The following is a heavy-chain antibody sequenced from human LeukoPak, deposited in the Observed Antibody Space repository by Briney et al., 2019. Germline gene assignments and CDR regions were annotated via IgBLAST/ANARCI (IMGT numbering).Heavy chain of an antibody. J-gene: IGHJ6*02. CDR2: INPSGGST. CDR3: ARDPRMDV. CDR1: GYTFTNYY. V-gene: IGHV1-46*01. Sequence: ASVKVSCKASGYTFTNYYMHWVRQAPGQGLEWMGIINPSGGSTIYAQRSQGRVTMTRDTSTTTVYMELSSLRSEDTAVYYCARDPRMDVWGQGTTVTVSS.